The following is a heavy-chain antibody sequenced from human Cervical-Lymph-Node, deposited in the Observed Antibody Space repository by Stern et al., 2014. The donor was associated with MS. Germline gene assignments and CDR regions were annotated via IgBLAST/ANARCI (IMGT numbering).Heavy chain of an antibody. J-gene: IGHJ4*02. CDR1: GGSISSYY. CDR3: ARGHGGNGGFDY. D-gene: IGHD4-23*01. Sequence: QVQLQESGPGLVKPSETLSLTCTVSGGSISSYYWSWIRQPPGKGLEWIGYIYYSGSTNYNPSHKSRVTISVDTSKNQFSLKLSSVTAADTAVYYCARGHGGNGGFDYWGQGTLVTVSS. CDR2: IYYSGST. V-gene: IGHV4-59*01.